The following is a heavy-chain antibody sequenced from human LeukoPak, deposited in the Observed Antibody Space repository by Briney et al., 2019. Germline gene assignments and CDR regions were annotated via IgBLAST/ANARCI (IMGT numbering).Heavy chain of an antibody. J-gene: IGHJ6*02. CDR3: ARGAGFKSGRTIHFFGMDV. Sequence: SVKVSCKASGGTFSNDGISWVRQAPGQGLEWMGGIIPILTTPKYALKFQGRVTISADESTSTAYMELSSLRAEDTALYYCARGAGFKSGRTIHFFGMDVWGQGTTVTVSS. V-gene: IGHV1-69*13. CDR2: IIPILTTP. CDR1: GGTFSNDG. D-gene: IGHD2-21*01.